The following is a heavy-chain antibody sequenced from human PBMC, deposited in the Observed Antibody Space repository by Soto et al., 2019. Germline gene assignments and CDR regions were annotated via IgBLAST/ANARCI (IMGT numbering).Heavy chain of an antibody. D-gene: IGHD2-15*01. Sequence: LSLTCTVSGGSISSYYWSWIRQPPGKGLEWIGYIYYSGSTNYNPSLKSRVTISVDTSKNQFSLKLSSVTAADTAVYYCARVICSGGSCYLDYWGQGTLVTVSS. CDR2: IYYSGST. CDR3: ARVICSGGSCYLDY. V-gene: IGHV4-59*01. J-gene: IGHJ4*02. CDR1: GGSISSYY.